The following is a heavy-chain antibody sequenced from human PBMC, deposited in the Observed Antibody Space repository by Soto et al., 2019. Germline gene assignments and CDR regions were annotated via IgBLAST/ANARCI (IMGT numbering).Heavy chain of an antibody. V-gene: IGHV5-51*01. D-gene: IGHD4-17*01. J-gene: IGHJ6*02. CDR2: IYPGDSDT. Sequence: ASVKVSCKASGGTFSSYSISWVLQAPGQGLEWMGIIYPGDSDTRYSPSFQGQVTISADKSISTAYLQWSSLKASDTAMYYCARRLHYGDYDYYYGMDVWGQGTTVTVSS. CDR1: GGTFSSYS. CDR3: ARRLHYGDYDYYYGMDV.